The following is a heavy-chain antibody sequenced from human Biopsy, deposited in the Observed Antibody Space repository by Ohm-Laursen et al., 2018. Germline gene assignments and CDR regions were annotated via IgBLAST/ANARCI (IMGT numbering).Heavy chain of an antibody. D-gene: IGHD7-27*01. V-gene: IGHV3-7*01. CDR2: INPDGSEK. CDR3: ARDIVTGVDYLDD. Sequence: GSLRLSCAASGFLLSDYSMTWVRQAPGKGLEWVANINPDGSEKYYADSVKGRFTISRDNAKNSLYLQMSSLRAEDTAIYYCARDIVTGVDYLDDWGQGTLVTVSS. J-gene: IGHJ4*02. CDR1: GFLLSDYS.